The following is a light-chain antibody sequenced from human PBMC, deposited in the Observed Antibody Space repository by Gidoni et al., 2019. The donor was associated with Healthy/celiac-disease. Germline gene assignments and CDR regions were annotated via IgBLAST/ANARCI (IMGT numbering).Light chain of an antibody. V-gene: IGKV3-11*01. CDR1: QSVSSY. CDR2: DAS. CDR3: QQRSNWPPLCT. Sequence: IVSTQSPATLSLSPAEKATLSRRASQSVSSYLAWSQQKPRPAPRLLIYDASTRATGIPARFSGSGSGTDFTLTISSLGPEDFAVYDCQQRSNWPPLCTFXHXTKVDIK. J-gene: IGKJ3*01.